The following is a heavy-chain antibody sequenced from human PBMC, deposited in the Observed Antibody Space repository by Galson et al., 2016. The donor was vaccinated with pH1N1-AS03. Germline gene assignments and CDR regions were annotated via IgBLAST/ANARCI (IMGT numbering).Heavy chain of an antibody. CDR3: ARVVHEIRGQPNNWLDP. D-gene: IGHD1-26*01. CDR2: VSDDGYTK. V-gene: IGHV3-30*15. CDR1: GFTFSNYA. J-gene: IGHJ5*02. Sequence: LRLSCAASGFTFSNYAIHWVRQAPGKGLQWVAVVSDDGYTKYYADSVRGRFTISRDNSENTVFLQMSSLTTEVTGLYYCARVVHEIRGQPNNWLDPWGQGTLVTVSS.